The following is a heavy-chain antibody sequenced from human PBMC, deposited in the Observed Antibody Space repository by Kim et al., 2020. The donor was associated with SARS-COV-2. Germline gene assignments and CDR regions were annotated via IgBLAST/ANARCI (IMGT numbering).Heavy chain of an antibody. CDR2: VVGNGAST. CDR1: GFTFSSYA. Sequence: GGSLRLSCAASGFTFSSYAMAWVRQAPGAGLEWVSTVVGNGASTYYADSVKGRFTISRDNSKNTLYVQMNSLRAEDTAVYYCAKTPRIYADQPLDSWGQGTLVTVSS. V-gene: IGHV3-23*01. J-gene: IGHJ4*02. CDR3: AKTPRIYADQPLDS. D-gene: IGHD2-2*01.